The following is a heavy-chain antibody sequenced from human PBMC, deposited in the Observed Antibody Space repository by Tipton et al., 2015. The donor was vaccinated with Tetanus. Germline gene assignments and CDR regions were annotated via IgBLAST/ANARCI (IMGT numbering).Heavy chain of an antibody. CDR1: GVSISSDDYY. CDR3: ARDQGGGRVARLNWFDP. Sequence: TLSLTCSVSGVSISSDDYYWSWIRQSPGKGLEWIGYVYHSGSTFYNPSLKSRVTMSVDTSKNQFSLNLTSVTAADTAVYYCARDQGGGRVARLNWFDPWGQGTLVTVSS. J-gene: IGHJ5*02. V-gene: IGHV4-30-4*01. D-gene: IGHD3-16*01. CDR2: VYHSGST.